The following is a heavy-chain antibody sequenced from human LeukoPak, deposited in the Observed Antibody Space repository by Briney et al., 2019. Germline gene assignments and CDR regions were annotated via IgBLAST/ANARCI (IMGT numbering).Heavy chain of an antibody. J-gene: IGHJ4*02. Sequence: SETLSLTCTVSGGSISSSSYYWGWIRQPPRKGLEWIGSIYYSGSTYYNPSLKSRVTISVDTSKNQFSLKLSSVTAADTAVYYCARVTSILLFDYWGQGTLVTVSS. CDR3: ARVTSILLFDY. CDR1: GGSISSSSYY. D-gene: IGHD2-21*02. CDR2: IYYSGST. V-gene: IGHV4-39*01.